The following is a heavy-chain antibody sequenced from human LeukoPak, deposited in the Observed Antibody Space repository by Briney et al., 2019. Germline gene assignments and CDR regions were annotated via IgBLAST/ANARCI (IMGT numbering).Heavy chain of an antibody. D-gene: IGHD3-3*01. CDR1: GGSFSGYY. Sequence: SETLSLTCAVYGGSFSGYYWSWIRQPPGKGLEWIGEINHSGSTNYNPSLKSRVTISVDTSKNQFSLKLSSVTAADTAVYYCARAGVENYDLWSGYYPFDYWGQGTLVTVSS. J-gene: IGHJ4*02. V-gene: IGHV4-34*01. CDR2: INHSGST. CDR3: ARAGVENYDLWSGYYPFDY.